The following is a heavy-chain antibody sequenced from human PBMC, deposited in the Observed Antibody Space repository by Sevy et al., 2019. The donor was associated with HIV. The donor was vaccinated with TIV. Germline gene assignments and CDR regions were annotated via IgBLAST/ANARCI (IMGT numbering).Heavy chain of an antibody. D-gene: IGHD6-13*01. CDR1: GYSFTSYW. CDR3: ARLDSIAAAGTPHFQH. CDR2: IYPGDSDT. V-gene: IGHV5-51*01. J-gene: IGHJ1*01. Sequence: ESLKISCKGSGYSFTSYWIGWVRQMPGKGLEWMGIIYPGDSDTRYSPSFQGQVTISADKSISTAYLQWSSLKASDTAMYYCARLDSIAAAGTPHFQHWGQGTLVTVSS.